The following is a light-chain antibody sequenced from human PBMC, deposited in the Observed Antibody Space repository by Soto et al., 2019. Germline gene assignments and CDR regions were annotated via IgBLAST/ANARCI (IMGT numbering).Light chain of an antibody. V-gene: IGLV2-14*01. Sequence: QSVLTQPASVSGSPGQSITVSCTGTSGDVGASDYVSWYQHHPGKAPKAIIYEVKNRPSGVSSRFSGSKSANTASLTISGLQAEDEADYYCSSFTTSTTLYVIGAGTKVTVL. J-gene: IGLJ1*01. CDR2: EVK. CDR1: SGDVGASDY. CDR3: SSFTTSTTLYV.